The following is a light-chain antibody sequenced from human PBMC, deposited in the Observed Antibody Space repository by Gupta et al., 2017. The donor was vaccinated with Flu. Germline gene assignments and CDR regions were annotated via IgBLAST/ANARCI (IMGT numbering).Light chain of an antibody. J-gene: IGKJ2*01. CDR3: MQGTHWPPYT. V-gene: IGKV2-30*01. Sequence: DVVMTQSPLSLPVTLGQPASISCRSSQSLVDSDGNIYLNWFQLRPGQSPRRLIYKISNRDSGVPDRFSGSGSGTDFTLRISRVEAEDVGIYYCMQGTHWPPYTFGQGTRLEIK. CDR1: QSLVDSDGNIY. CDR2: KIS.